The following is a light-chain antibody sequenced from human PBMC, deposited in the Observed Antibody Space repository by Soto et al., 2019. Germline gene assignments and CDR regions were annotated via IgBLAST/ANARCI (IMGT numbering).Light chain of an antibody. J-gene: IGKJ4*01. CDR1: RSVDLW. Sequence: DNQMTHSPSSISASXVDRVTITXXASRSVDLWLAWYQQKPGKAPKLLIYDASSLQSGVPSRFSGSGSGTEFTLTISRLEPEDFAVYYCQQYGSSPLTFGGGTKVDIK. CDR2: DAS. V-gene: IGKV1-5*01. CDR3: QQYGSSPLT.